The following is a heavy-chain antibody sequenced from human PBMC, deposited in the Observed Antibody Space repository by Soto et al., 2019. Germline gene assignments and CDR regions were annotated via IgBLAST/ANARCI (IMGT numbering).Heavy chain of an antibody. CDR2: IYYTGST. D-gene: IGHD2-15*01. V-gene: IGHV4-59*12. Sequence: QVQLQESGPGLVRPSETLSLTCTVSGGSITSYYWNWIRQPPGGGLDWIGYIYYTGSTDYNPSLKSRLTMSLDTSKNQVYLKLTSVPAADTDVYYCAKLVSVLPAATRGGWFDSWGQVTLVTVSS. CDR3: AKLVSVLPAATRGGWFDS. CDR1: GGSITSYY. J-gene: IGHJ5*01.